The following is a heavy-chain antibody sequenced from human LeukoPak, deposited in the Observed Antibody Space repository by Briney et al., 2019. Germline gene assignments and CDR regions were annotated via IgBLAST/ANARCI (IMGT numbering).Heavy chain of an antibody. CDR2: IYYSGST. V-gene: IGHV4-59*01. CDR1: GGSISSYY. D-gene: IGHD3-10*01. CDR3: ARDRYYGSGSYSGHWFDP. J-gene: IGHJ5*02. Sequence: SETLSLTCTVSGGSISSYYWSWIRQPPGKGLEWIGYIYYSGSTNYNPSLRSRVTISVDTSKNQFSLKLSSVTAADTAVYYCARDRYYGSGSYSGHWFDPWGQGTLVTVST.